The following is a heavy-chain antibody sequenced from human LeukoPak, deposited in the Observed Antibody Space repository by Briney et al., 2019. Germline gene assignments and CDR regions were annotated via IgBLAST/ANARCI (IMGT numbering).Heavy chain of an antibody. CDR3: ARGMGANWFDP. J-gene: IGHJ5*02. CDR2: IYYSENT. D-gene: IGHD2-8*01. V-gene: IGHV4-59*01. CDR1: GGSISSYY. Sequence: SETLSLTCTVSGGSISSYYWSWIRQPPGKGLEWIVYIYYSENTNYNPSLKRRVTISVDTSKNQFSLKLSSVTAADTAMYYCARGMGANWFDPWGQGTLVTVSS.